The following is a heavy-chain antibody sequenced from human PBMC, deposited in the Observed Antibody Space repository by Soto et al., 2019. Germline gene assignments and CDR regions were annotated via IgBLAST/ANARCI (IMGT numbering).Heavy chain of an antibody. V-gene: IGHV4-59*01. CDR3: ARGSTYYYDSSGSNDAFDI. CDR2: IYYSGST. CDR1: GGSISSYY. J-gene: IGHJ3*02. D-gene: IGHD3-22*01. Sequence: PSETLSLTCTVSGGSISSYYWSWIRQPPGKGLEWIGYIYYSGSTNYNPSLKSRVTISVDTSKNQFSLKLSSVTAADTVVYYCARGSTYYYDSSGSNDAFDIWGQGTMVTVSS.